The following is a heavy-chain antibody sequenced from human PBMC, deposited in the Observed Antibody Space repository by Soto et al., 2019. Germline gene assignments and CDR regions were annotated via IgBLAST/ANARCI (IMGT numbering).Heavy chain of an antibody. CDR1: GFTFNTYG. J-gene: IGHJ2*01. D-gene: IGHD2-2*01. Sequence: QVQLVESGGGVVQPGRSLGLSCAASGFTFNTYGMHWVRQAPGKGLEWVAAISYDGIYQYYADSVKGRFTISRDNSKNTLYVQMNRLRAEDTAVYYCARSTQPTRGIHWYFDFWGRG. CDR3: ARSTQPTRGIHWYFDF. CDR2: ISYDGIYQ. V-gene: IGHV3-30*03.